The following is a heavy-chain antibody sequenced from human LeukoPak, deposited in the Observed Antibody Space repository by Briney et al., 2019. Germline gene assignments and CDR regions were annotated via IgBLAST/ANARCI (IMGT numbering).Heavy chain of an antibody. CDR1: GGSISSSSYY. J-gene: IGHJ4*02. Sequence: PSETLSLTCTVSGGSISSSSYYWGWIRQPPGKGLEWIGSIYYSGSTYYNPSLKSRVTISVDTSKNQFSLKLSSVTAADTAVYYCASTPPNYYGSGSYYQDWGQGTLVTVSS. V-gene: IGHV4-39*01. CDR3: ASTPPNYYGSGSYYQD. D-gene: IGHD3-10*01. CDR2: IYYSGST.